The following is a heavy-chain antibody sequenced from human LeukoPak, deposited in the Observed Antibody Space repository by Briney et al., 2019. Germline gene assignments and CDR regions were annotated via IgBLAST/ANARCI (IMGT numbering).Heavy chain of an antibody. Sequence: PGGSLRLSCAASGFTFSNYGMHWIRQAPGKGLEWMTFTSYDGNSKFYVDSVKGRFTISRDDSKNTLFLQMNSLGPEDTAVYYCAKGTYYGSGSYYRFNYRGQGTLVTVSS. CDR1: GFTFSNYG. V-gene: IGHV3-30*18. CDR3: AKGTYYGSGSYYRFNY. D-gene: IGHD3-10*01. CDR2: TSYDGNSK. J-gene: IGHJ4*02.